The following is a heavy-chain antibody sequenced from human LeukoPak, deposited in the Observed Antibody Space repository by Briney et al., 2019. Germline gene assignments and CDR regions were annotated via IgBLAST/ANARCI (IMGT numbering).Heavy chain of an antibody. CDR1: GCSISSYY. CDR2: IYTSGST. Sequence: SETLSLTCTVSGCSISSYYRSWIRQPAGKGLEWIGRIYTSGSTNYNPSLKSGVTMSVDTSKNQFSLMLSSVTPADTAVDYCSWAHPFSRGNDAFDIWGQGTMVTVSS. J-gene: IGHJ3*02. D-gene: IGHD3-16*01. CDR3: SWAHPFSRGNDAFDI. V-gene: IGHV4-4*07.